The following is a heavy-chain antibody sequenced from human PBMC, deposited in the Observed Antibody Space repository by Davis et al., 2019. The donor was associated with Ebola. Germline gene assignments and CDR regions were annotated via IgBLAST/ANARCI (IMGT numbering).Heavy chain of an antibody. D-gene: IGHD3-10*01. Sequence: GESLKISCAASGFTFSSYWMHWVRQAPGKGLIWVSRIKTDGSLIGYGDSVQGRFTISRDNAKNTLYLQMNDLRAEDTAVYYCARVSGLSGDGFDIWGQGTMVAVSS. V-gene: IGHV3-74*01. CDR2: IKTDGSLI. CDR1: GFTFSSYW. CDR3: ARVSGLSGDGFDI. J-gene: IGHJ3*02.